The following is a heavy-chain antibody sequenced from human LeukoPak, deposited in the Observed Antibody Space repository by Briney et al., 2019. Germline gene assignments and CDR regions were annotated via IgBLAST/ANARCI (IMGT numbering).Heavy chain of an antibody. D-gene: IGHD1-26*01. CDR3: LTSSWDI. V-gene: IGHV3-48*03. CDR2: IHTGRRPM. CDR1: GLAFSGYE. J-gene: IGHJ4*02. Sequence: GGSLRLSCAASGLAFSGYEMNWVRQAPGKGLEWISYIHTGRRPMQYKDSVKGRFTISRDNARNSLFLQMNSLRADDTAVYYCLTSSWDIWGQGTLVIVSS.